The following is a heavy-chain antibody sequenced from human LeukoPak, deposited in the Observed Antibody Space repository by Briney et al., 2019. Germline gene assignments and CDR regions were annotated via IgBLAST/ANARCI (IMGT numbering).Heavy chain of an antibody. Sequence: GGSLRLSCAASGFTFSSYSMNWVRQAPGKRLEWVSSISSSSSYIYYADSVKGRFTISRDNAKNSLYLQMNSLRAEDTAVYYCAREFSGYSNYVNYYYGMDVWGQGTTVTVSS. J-gene: IGHJ6*02. CDR1: GFTFSSYS. CDR3: AREFSGYSNYVNYYYGMDV. D-gene: IGHD4-11*01. V-gene: IGHV3-21*01. CDR2: ISSSSSYI.